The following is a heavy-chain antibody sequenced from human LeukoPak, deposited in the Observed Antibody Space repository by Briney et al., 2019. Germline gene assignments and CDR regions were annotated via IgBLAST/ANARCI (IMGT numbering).Heavy chain of an antibody. D-gene: IGHD3-22*01. CDR1: GFTFSDYY. V-gene: IGHV3-11*01. Sequence: GGSLRLSCAASGFTFSDYYMSWIRQAPGKGLEWVPYISSSGSTIYYADSVKGRFTISRDNAKNSLYLQMNSLRAEDTAVYYCARDHPTYYYDSSGYYDYWAREPWSPSPQ. J-gene: IGHJ4*02. CDR3: ARDHPTYYYDSSGYYDY. CDR2: ISSSGSTI.